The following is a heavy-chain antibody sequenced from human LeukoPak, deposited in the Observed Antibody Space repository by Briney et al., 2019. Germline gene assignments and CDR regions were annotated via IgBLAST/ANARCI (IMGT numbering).Heavy chain of an antibody. CDR2: ISWNSGSR. D-gene: IGHD2-2*02. J-gene: IGHJ4*02. Sequence: PGGSLRLSCAASGFTFDDYAMHWVRQAPGKGLEWVSGISWNSGSRGYADSVKGRLTISRDHSKNTLYLQMNSLRAEDTAVYYCAKLPYCSSTSCYTWGYFDYWGQGTLVTVSS. CDR3: AKLPYCSSTSCYTWGYFDY. CDR1: GFTFDDYA. V-gene: IGHV3-9*01.